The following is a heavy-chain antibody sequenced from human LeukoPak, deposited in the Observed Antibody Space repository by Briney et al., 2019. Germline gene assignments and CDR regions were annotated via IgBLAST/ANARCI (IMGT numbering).Heavy chain of an antibody. D-gene: IGHD4-23*01. CDR3: ARGRVDYGGNSFYYYYGMDV. CDR1: GFTFSSYS. Sequence: GGSLRLSCAASGFTFSSYSMNWVRQAPGKGLEWVSAISSSSSYIYYADSVKGRFTISRDNAKNSLYLQMNSLRAEDTAVYYCARGRVDYGGNSFYYYYGMDVWGQGTTVTVSS. CDR2: ISSSSSYI. V-gene: IGHV3-21*01. J-gene: IGHJ6*02.